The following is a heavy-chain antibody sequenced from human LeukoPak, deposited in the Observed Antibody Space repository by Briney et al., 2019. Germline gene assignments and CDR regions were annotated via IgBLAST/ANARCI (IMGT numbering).Heavy chain of an antibody. Sequence: SVKVSCKASGGTFSSYAISWVRQAPGQGLEWMGGIIPIFGTANYAQKFQGRVTITTDESTSTAYMELSSLRSEDTAVYYCARESNGCSSGGVGFFDYWGQGTLVTVSS. CDR2: IIPIFGTA. V-gene: IGHV1-69*05. CDR3: ARESNGCSSGGVGFFDY. J-gene: IGHJ4*02. CDR1: GGTFSSYA. D-gene: IGHD5-18*01.